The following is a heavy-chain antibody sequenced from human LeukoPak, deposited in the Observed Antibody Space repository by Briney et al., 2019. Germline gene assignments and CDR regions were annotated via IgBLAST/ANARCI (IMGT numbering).Heavy chain of an antibody. CDR2: IYYSGST. V-gene: IGHV4-31*03. Sequence: PSETLSLTCTVSGGSISSGGYYWSWIRQHPGKGLEWIGYIYYSGSTYYNPSLKSRVTISVDTSKNQFSLKLSSVTAADTAVYYCARADITGTTPDMNWFDPWGQGTLVTASS. J-gene: IGHJ5*02. D-gene: IGHD1-20*01. CDR3: ARADITGTTPDMNWFDP. CDR1: GGSISSGGYY.